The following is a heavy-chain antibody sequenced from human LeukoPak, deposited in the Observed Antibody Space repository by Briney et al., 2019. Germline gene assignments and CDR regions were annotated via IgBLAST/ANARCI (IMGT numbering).Heavy chain of an antibody. CDR3: ARDEGCSSTCCLFDY. Sequence: GASVKVSCKASGYTFTSYYMHWVRQAPGQGLEWMGIINPSGGSTNYAQKFQGRVTMTRDMSTSTVYMELSSLRSEDTAVYYCARDEGCSSTCCLFDYWGQGTLVTVSS. D-gene: IGHD2-2*01. V-gene: IGHV1-46*01. CDR2: INPSGGST. J-gene: IGHJ4*02. CDR1: GYTFTSYY.